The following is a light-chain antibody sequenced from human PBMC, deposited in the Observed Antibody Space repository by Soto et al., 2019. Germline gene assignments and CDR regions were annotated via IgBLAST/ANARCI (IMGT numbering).Light chain of an antibody. J-gene: IGKJ4*01. Sequence: DIQMTQSPSSLSASVGDRVTITCRASQSISSYLNWYQQKPGKAPKLLIYAASSLQSGVPSRFSGSGSGTDFTLTISSLQPEDVATYYCQQSYSTLTFGGGTKV. CDR3: QQSYSTLT. V-gene: IGKV1-39*01. CDR1: QSISSY. CDR2: AAS.